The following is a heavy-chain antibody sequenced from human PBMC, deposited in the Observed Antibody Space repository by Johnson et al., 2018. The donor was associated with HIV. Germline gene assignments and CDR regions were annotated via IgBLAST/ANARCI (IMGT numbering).Heavy chain of an antibody. CDR3: ARVMQADAFDI. D-gene: IGHD2-8*01. J-gene: IGHJ3*02. Sequence: VQLVESGGGVVQPGGSLRLSCAASGFTFSSYGLSWVRQAPGKGLEWVANIKQDGSEKYYVDSVKGRFTISRDNAKNSLYLQMNSLRAEDTAVYYCARVMQADAFDIWGQGTMVTVSS. CDR1: GFTFSSYG. CDR2: IKQDGSEK. V-gene: IGHV3-7*01.